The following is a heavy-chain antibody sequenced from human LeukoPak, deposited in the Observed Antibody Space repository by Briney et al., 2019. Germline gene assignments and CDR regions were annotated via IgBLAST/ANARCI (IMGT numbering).Heavy chain of an antibody. CDR3: ARDRDCSSTSCYVEDDAFDF. D-gene: IGHD2-2*01. J-gene: IGHJ3*01. CDR2: IKQDGSEK. V-gene: IGHV3-7*01. Sequence: GGSPRLSCAASGFTFSSYWMSWVRQAPGKGLEWVANIKQDGSEKYYVDSVKGRFTISRDNAKNSLYLQMNSLRAEDTAVYYCARDRDCSSTSCYVEDDAFDFWGQGTMVTVSS. CDR1: GFTFSSYW.